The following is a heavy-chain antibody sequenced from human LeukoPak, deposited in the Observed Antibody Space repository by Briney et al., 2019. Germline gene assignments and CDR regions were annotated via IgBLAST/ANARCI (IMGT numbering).Heavy chain of an antibody. D-gene: IGHD3-10*01. J-gene: IGHJ6*03. CDR2: ISGSGGST. V-gene: IGHV3-23*01. CDR3: HETMVRGGIFYYYMDV. Sequence: PGGSLRLSCAASGFTFSSYAMSWVRQAPGKGLGWVSAISGSGGSTYYADSVKGRFTISRDNSKNTLYLQMNSLRAEDTAVYYCHETMVRGGIFYYYMDVWGKGTTVTVSS. CDR1: GFTFSSYA.